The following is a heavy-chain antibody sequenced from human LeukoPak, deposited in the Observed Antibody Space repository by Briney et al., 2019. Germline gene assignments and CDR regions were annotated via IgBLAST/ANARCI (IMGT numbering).Heavy chain of an antibody. V-gene: IGHV3-23*01. D-gene: IGHD2-15*01. J-gene: IGHJ5*02. Sequence: GGSLRLSCAASGFTFSTYALHWIRQAPGKGLEWVAAISGSGGSTYYADSVKGRFTISRGNSKNTLYLQMNSLRAEDTAVYYCASSDIVVVVAAKRERFDPWGQGTLVTVSS. CDR1: GFTFSTYA. CDR3: ASSDIVVVVAAKRERFDP. CDR2: ISGSGGST.